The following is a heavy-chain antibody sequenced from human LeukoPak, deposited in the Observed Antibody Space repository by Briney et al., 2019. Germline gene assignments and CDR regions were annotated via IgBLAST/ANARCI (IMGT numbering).Heavy chain of an antibody. CDR1: GGTFSSYA. CDR3: ARDNGDYWFDY. J-gene: IGHJ4*02. D-gene: IGHD4-17*01. CDR2: IIPILGIA. Sequence: SVKVSCKASGGTFSSYAISWVRQAPGQGLEWMGRIIPILGIANYAQKFQDRVTITADKSTSTAYMELISLRSEDTAVYYCARDNGDYWFDYWGQGTLVTVSS. V-gene: IGHV1-69*04.